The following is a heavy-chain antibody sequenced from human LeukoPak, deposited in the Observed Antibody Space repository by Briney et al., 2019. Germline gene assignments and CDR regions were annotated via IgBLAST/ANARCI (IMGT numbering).Heavy chain of an antibody. CDR1: GFTFSSYG. Sequence: GGSLRLSCAASGFTFSSYGMHWVRQAPGKGLEWVAVISYDGSNKYYADSAKGRFTISRDNSKNTLYLQMNSLRAEDTAVYYCAKDRVAVAGRTYYFDYWGQGTLVTVSS. CDR2: ISYDGSNK. V-gene: IGHV3-30*18. J-gene: IGHJ4*02. D-gene: IGHD6-19*01. CDR3: AKDRVAVAGRTYYFDY.